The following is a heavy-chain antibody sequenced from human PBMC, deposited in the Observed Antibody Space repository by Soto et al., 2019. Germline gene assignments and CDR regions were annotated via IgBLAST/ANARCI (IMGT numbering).Heavy chain of an antibody. V-gene: IGHV4-31*03. J-gene: IGHJ4*02. CDR3: ARDRSHWSGQIDY. Sequence: QVQLQESGPGLVKPSQTLSLTCTVSGGSISSGGYYWSWIRQHPGKGLEWIGYIYYSGSTYYNPSLKSRVTISVDKSKNQFSLKLSSVTAADTAVYYCARDRSHWSGQIDYWGQGTLVTVSS. D-gene: IGHD3-3*01. CDR1: GGSISSGGYY. CDR2: IYYSGST.